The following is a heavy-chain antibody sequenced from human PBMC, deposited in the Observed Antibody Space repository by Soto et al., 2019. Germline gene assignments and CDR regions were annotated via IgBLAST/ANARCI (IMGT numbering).Heavy chain of an antibody. CDR1: GGSIRSYY. Sequence: SETLSLTCTVSGGSIRSYYWSLIRQPPGKGLEWIGYIYYSGSTNYNPSLKSRVTISVDTSKNQFSLKLSSVTAADTAVYYCARQSDYSGYDLVWFDPWGQGTLVTVSS. CDR3: ARQSDYSGYDLVWFDP. V-gene: IGHV4-59*08. J-gene: IGHJ5*02. D-gene: IGHD5-12*01. CDR2: IYYSGST.